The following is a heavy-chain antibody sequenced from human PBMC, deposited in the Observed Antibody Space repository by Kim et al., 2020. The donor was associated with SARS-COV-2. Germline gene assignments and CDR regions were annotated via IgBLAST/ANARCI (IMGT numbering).Heavy chain of an antibody. CDR1: GGSITSSGSY. D-gene: IGHD6-19*01. Sequence: SETLSLSCTVSGGSITSSGSYWVWLRQTPGKGLEHIATVSHTGTTYYNPLLKSRVTISVDTSKNQFSLRVTSVTATDTALYYCARRTQWTASGWGYSMDVWGQGTTVTVSS. J-gene: IGHJ6*02. CDR2: VSHTGTT. V-gene: IGHV4-39*01. CDR3: ARRTQWTASGWGYSMDV.